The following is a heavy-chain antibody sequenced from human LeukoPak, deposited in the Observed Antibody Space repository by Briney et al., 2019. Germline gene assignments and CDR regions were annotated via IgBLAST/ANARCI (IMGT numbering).Heavy chain of an antibody. D-gene: IGHD3-9*01. CDR3: ARVNDILTGYSFDY. V-gene: IGHV4-59*01. CDR2: IYYSGST. Sequence: SETLSLTCTVSDGSISSYYWSWIRQPPGKGLEWIGYIYYSGSTNYNPSLKSRVTISVDTSKNQFSLKLSSVTAADTAVYYCARVNDILTGYSFDYWGQGTLVTVSS. J-gene: IGHJ4*02. CDR1: DGSISSYY.